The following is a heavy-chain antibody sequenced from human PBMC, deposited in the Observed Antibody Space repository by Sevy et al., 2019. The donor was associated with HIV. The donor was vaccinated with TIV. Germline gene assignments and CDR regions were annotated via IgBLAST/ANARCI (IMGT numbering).Heavy chain of an antibody. V-gene: IGHV3-73*01. J-gene: IGHJ4*02. CDR1: GFTFSGSA. Sequence: GGSLRLSCAASGFTFSGSAMHWVRQASGKGLEWVGRIRSKANSYATAYAASVKGRFTISRDDSKNTAYLQMNSLKTEDTAVYYCTSRMEDYSSVRSFHYWGQGTLVTVSS. CDR3: TSRMEDYSSVRSFHY. D-gene: IGHD3-10*01. CDR2: IRSKANSYAT.